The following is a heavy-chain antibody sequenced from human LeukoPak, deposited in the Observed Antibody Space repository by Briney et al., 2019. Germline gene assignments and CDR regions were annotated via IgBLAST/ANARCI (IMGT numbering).Heavy chain of an antibody. CDR2: IYYSGST. Sequence: SETLSLTCTVSGGSISSSSYYWGWIRQPPGKGLEWIGYIYYSGSTNYNPSLKSRVTISVDTSKNQFSLKLSSVTAADTAVYYCARGWFGELGGNWFDPWGQGTLVTVSS. J-gene: IGHJ5*02. V-gene: IGHV4-61*05. D-gene: IGHD3-10*01. CDR3: ARGWFGELGGNWFDP. CDR1: GGSISSSSYY.